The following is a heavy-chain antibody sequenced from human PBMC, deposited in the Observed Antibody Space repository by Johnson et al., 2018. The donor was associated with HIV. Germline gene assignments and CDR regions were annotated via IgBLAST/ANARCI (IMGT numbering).Heavy chain of an antibody. CDR2: ISGSGGST. CDR3: AKDRVGIYGEPWDI. V-gene: IGHV3-23*04. D-gene: IGHD1-14*01. J-gene: IGHJ3*02. CDR1: GFTFSSYA. Sequence: VQLVESGGGLVQPGGSLRLSCAASGFTFSSYAMSWVRQAPGKGLEWVSAISGSGGSTYYADSVKGRFTISRDNSKNTRYLQRNSLRAEDTAVYCCAKDRVGIYGEPWDIWGQGTMVTVSS.